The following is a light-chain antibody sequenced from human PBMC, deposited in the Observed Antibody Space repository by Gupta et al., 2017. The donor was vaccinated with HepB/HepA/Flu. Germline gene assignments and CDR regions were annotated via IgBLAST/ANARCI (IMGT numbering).Light chain of an antibody. CDR1: QSISSW. J-gene: IGKJ2*01. CDR2: KAS. Sequence: DIQMTQSPSTLSASVGDTVTITCRASQSISSWLALYQQKPGKAPKLRIYKASNLQNGVPSRFSGSGSGTEFTLTITSLQPDDFATYYCQQYNDFSITFGQGTKLE. V-gene: IGKV1-5*03. CDR3: QQYNDFSIT.